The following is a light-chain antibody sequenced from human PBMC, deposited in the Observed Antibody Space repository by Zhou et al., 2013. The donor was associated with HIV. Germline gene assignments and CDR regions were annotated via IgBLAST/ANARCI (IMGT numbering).Light chain of an antibody. J-gene: IGLJ1*01. CDR1: SSDVGSYNL. CDR2: EVN. CDR3: SSYAGSNTYV. Sequence: QSALTQPASVSGSPGQSITISCTGTSSDVGSYNLVSWYQQLPGRAPKLMIYEVNKRPSGVPDRFSGSKSGNMASLTVSGLQAEDEADYYCSSYAGSNTYVFGTGTKVTVL. V-gene: IGLV2-14*02.